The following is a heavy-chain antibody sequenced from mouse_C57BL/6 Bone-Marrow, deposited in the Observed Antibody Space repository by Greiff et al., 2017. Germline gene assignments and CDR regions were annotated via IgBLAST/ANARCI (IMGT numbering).Heavy chain of an antibody. V-gene: IGHV1-15*01. Sequence: VQLQESGAELVRPGASVTLSCKASGYTFTDYEMHWVKQTPVHGLEWIGAIDPETGGTAYNQKFKGKAILTADKSSSTAYMELRSRTSEDSAVYYCTRSYYSLAYWGQGTLVTVSA. CDR3: TRSYYSLAY. CDR2: IDPETGGT. D-gene: IGHD2-12*01. CDR1: GYTFTDYE. J-gene: IGHJ3*01.